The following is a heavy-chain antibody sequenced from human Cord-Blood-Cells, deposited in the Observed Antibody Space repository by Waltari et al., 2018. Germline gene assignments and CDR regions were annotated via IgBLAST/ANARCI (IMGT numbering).Heavy chain of an antibody. Sequence: QVQLQQWGAGLLKPSETLSLTCAVYGGSFSGYYWSWIRQPPGKGLEWIGEINHSGSTNYNPSLKSRVTISVDTSKNQFSLKLSSVTAADTAVDYCARERGGTYAFDIWGQGTMVTVSS. CDR3: ARERGGTYAFDI. D-gene: IGHD3-16*01. V-gene: IGHV4-34*01. CDR1: GGSFSGYY. CDR2: INHSGST. J-gene: IGHJ3*02.